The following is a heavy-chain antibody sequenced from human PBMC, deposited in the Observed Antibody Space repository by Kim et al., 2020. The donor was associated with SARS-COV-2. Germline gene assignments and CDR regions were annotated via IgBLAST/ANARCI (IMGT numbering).Heavy chain of an antibody. J-gene: IGHJ2*01. CDR2: ISYDASDK. CDR1: GFSFSSYG. V-gene: IGHV3-33*01. Sequence: GGSLRPSCAASGFSFSSYGLHWVRQAPGKGLEWVAYISYDASDKFYADSVKGRFTISRDNSRNTLYLQTNSLRVDDTAVFYCARGPVDPKDGWYFDLWGRGTLVTVSS. CDR3: ARGPVDPKDGWYFDL. D-gene: IGHD5-12*01.